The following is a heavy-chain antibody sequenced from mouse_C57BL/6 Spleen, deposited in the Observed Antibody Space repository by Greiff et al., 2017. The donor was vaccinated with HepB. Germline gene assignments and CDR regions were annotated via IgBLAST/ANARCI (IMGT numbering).Heavy chain of an antibody. CDR3: ARRYAGAMDY. Sequence: EVQLVESGGGLVKPGGSLKLSCAASGFTFSDYGMHWVRQAPEKGLEWVAYISSGSSTIYYADTVKGRFTIARDNAKNTLFLQMTSLRSEDTAMYYCARRYAGAMDYWGQGTSVTVSS. CDR1: GFTFSDYG. J-gene: IGHJ4*01. CDR2: ISSGSSTI. V-gene: IGHV5-17*01.